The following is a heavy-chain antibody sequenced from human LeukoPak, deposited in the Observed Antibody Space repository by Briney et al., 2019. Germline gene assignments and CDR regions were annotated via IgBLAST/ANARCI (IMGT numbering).Heavy chain of an antibody. CDR1: GFTFSSYA. CDR3: AKDLHLDALRTSPFDY. J-gene: IGHJ4*02. CDR2: ISGSGGST. V-gene: IGHV3-23*01. Sequence: GGSLRLSCAASGFTFSSYAMSWVRQAPGKGLEWVSAISGSGGSTYYADSVKGRFTISRDNSKNTLYLQMNSLRAEDTAVYYCAKDLHLDALRTSPFDYWGQGTLVTVSS.